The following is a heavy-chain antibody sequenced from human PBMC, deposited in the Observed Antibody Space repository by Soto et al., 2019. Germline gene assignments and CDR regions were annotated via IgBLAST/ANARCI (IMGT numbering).Heavy chain of an antibody. CDR1: GYTFTSYD. V-gene: IGHV1-8*01. CDR3: ARGTVFEF. CDR2: MNPNSGNT. D-gene: IGHD3-3*01. J-gene: IGHJ4*02. Sequence: DSVKFSCKASGYTFTSYDINWVRQATGQGLEWMGWMNPNSGNTGYAQKLQGRVTLTWNTSISTAYMELSSLRAEDKAVYDCARGTVFEFWGQGTLVTVSS.